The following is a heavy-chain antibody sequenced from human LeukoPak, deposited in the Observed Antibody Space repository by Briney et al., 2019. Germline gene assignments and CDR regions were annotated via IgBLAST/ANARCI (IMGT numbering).Heavy chain of an antibody. J-gene: IGHJ5*02. D-gene: IGHD1-26*01. CDR2: TRNKANSYTT. CDR3: GRSGRYRPSDL. V-gene: IGHV3-72*01. Sequence: GGSLRLSCAASGFILSDHYIDWVRQAPGKGLEWVGRTRNKANSYTTEYAASVRGRFTISRDDPKNLLYLQMNCLKSEDTAVYYCGRSGRYRPSDLWGQGTLVTVSS. CDR1: GFILSDHY.